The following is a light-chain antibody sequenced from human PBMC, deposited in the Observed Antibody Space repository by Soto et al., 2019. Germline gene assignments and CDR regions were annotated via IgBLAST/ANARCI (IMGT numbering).Light chain of an antibody. CDR1: QSVSSY. CDR3: QQRSNWPSIT. J-gene: IGKJ5*01. Sequence: EIVLTQSPATPSLSLWERXNVSCRASQSVSSYLAWYQQKPGQAPRLLIYDASNRATGIPARFSGSGSGTDFTLTISSLEPEDFAVYYCQQRSNWPSITFGQGTRLEIK. V-gene: IGKV3-11*01. CDR2: DAS.